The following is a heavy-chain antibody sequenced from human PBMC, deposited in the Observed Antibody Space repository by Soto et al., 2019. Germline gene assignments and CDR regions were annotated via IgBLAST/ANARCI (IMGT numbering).Heavy chain of an antibody. Sequence: QVQLVQSGVEVKKPRASVRVSCRASGYTFSYYAITWVRQAPGQGLEWMGWISPYNGDTKYAQKFEGRVTITTDTTTNTAHMELRSLRYDDTAVYYCAREAGSGSYYPEDYWGQGTLVTVSS. V-gene: IGHV1-18*04. J-gene: IGHJ4*02. D-gene: IGHD1-26*01. CDR2: ISPYNGDT. CDR3: AREAGSGSYYPEDY. CDR1: GYTFSYYA.